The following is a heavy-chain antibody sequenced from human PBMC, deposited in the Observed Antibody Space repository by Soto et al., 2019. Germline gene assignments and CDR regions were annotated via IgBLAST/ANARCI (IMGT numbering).Heavy chain of an antibody. D-gene: IGHD6-25*01. CDR1: GYTFTSYD. CDR2: MNPNRGNT. CDR3: ERAGRTLPRVSGTSGLGY. V-gene: IGHV1-8*01. J-gene: IGHJ4*02. Sequence: QVQLVQSGAEVKKPGASVKVSCKASGYTFTSYDINWVRQATGQGLEWMGWMNPNRGNTGYAQKFQVRLTPTRHTSISTAYMELSSLRSEDTAVYYCERAGRTLPRVSGTSGLGYWGQGTLVTVSS.